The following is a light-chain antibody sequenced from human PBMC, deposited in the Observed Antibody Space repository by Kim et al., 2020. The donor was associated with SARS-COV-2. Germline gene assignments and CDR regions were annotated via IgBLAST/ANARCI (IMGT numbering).Light chain of an antibody. V-gene: IGLV3-25*03. CDR3: QSADSSGAYVV. J-gene: IGLJ2*01. Sequence: SYELTQPPSLSVSPGQTARITCSGDALPKQYAYWYQQKPGQSPVLVIYQDSERPSGIPERFSGSSSGTTVTLTISGVQAEDEADYYCQSADSSGAYVVFG. CDR2: QDS. CDR1: ALPKQY.